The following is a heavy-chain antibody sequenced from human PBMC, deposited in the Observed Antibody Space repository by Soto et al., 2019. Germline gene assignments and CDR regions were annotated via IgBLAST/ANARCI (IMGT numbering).Heavy chain of an antibody. J-gene: IGHJ4*02. V-gene: IGHV3-11*01. CDR1: VFTFSDYY. Sequence: LRLSCAASVFTFSDYYMSWIRQAPGKGLEWVSYISSSGSTIYYADSVKGRFTISRDNAKNSLYLQMNSLRAEDTAVYYCARTNYNWVFFDYWGQGTLVTVLL. CDR3: ARTNYNWVFFDY. D-gene: IGHD1-20*01. CDR2: ISSSGSTI.